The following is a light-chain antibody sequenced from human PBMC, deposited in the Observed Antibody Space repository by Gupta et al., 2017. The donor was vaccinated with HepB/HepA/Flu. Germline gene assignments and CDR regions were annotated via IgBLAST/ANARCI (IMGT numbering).Light chain of an antibody. CDR2: GNT. J-gene: IGLJ2*01. CDR1: SSNIGAPYD. Sequence: QSVLTQPPSVCGAPGQRVTIYCTGSSSNIGAPYDVHWYQHLPGTAPKLLIYGNTHRPSGVPDRFSGSNSGTSSSLAIAGLQSEDEADYYYQSYDNSLSGYVVFGGGTKLTVL. V-gene: IGLV1-40*01. CDR3: QSYDNSLSGYVV.